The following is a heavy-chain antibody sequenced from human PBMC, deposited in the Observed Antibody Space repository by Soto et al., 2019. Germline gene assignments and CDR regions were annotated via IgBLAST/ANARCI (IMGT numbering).Heavy chain of an antibody. J-gene: IGHJ6*02. Sequence: GGSLRLSCAASGFTFDDYAMHWVRQAPGKGLEWVSLISGDGGSTDYADSVKGRFTISRDNSKNSLYLQMNSLRTEDTALYYCAKGGGKQLAGYYYYYGMDVWGQGTTVTVSS. CDR2: ISGDGGST. CDR1: GFTFDDYA. CDR3: AKGGGKQLAGYYYYYGMDV. D-gene: IGHD6-19*01. V-gene: IGHV3-43*02.